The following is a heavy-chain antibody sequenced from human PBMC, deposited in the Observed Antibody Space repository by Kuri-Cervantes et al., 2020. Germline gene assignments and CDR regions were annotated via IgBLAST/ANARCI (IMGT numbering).Heavy chain of an antibody. D-gene: IGHD3-9*01. J-gene: IGHJ4*02. V-gene: IGHV3-30-3*01. CDR1: GFTFSSCA. CDR2: ISYDGSNK. CDR3: ATRLPLNYDILTGPIDY. Sequence: GESLKISCAASGFTFSSCAMHWVRQAPGKGLEWVAVISYDGSNKYYADSVKGRFTISRDNSKNTLYLQMNSLRAEDTAVYYCATRLPLNYDILTGPIDYWGQGTLVTVSS.